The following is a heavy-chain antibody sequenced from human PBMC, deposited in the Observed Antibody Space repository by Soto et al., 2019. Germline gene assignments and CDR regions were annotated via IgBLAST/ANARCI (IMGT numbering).Heavy chain of an antibody. D-gene: IGHD2-21*02. V-gene: IGHV1-8*01. CDR3: ARHLPYCGGDCYHEDAFDI. CDR2: ISPNSGNT. Sequence: GASVKVSCKASGNTFANYDINWVRQATGQGLEWMGWISPNSGNTGYAQKFQGRVTMTRDTSISTAYLQWSSLKASDTAMYYCARHLPYCGGDCYHEDAFDIWGQGTMLTVSS. CDR1: GNTFANYD. J-gene: IGHJ3*02.